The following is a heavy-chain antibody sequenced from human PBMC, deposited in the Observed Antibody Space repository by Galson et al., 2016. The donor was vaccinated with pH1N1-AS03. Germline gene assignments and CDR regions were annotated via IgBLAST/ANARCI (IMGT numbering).Heavy chain of an antibody. CDR3: VRDYWGSWI. V-gene: IGHV3-74*01. CDR2: ITSDGSTT. J-gene: IGHJ4*02. Sequence: SLRLSCATSGFTFSTYWMHWARQVPGKGLVWVSCITSDGSTTFCAESVKGRFTISRDNAKSTLYLQMNSLTDDDTPVYYCVRDYWGSWIWGQGTLVTVSS. CDR1: GFTFSTYW. D-gene: IGHD7-27*01.